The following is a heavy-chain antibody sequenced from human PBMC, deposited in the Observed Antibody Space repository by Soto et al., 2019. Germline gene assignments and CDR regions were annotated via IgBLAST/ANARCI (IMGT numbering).Heavy chain of an antibody. CDR1: GFTFSSYS. Sequence: GGSLRLSCAASGFTFSSYSMNWVRQAPGKXLEWVSSISSSSSYIYYADSVKGRFTISRDNAKNSLYLQMNSLRAEDTAVYYCARDLMRLLWFGETRGAFDIWGQGTMVTVSS. CDR3: ARDLMRLLWFGETRGAFDI. D-gene: IGHD3-10*01. V-gene: IGHV3-21*01. J-gene: IGHJ3*02. CDR2: ISSSSSYI.